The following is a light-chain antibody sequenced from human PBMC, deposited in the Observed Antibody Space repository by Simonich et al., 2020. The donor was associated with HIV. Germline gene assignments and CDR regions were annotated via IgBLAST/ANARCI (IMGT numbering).Light chain of an antibody. CDR3: HQSSSLPFT. V-gene: IGKV6-21*02. Sequence: EIVLTQSPAFQSVTPKEKVTITCRAIHSIGSSLHWYQQKPGQSPKLLIKYASQSISGVPSRFTGSGSGTDFTLTINSLEAEDATTYYCHQSSSLPFTFGPGTKVDIK. CDR2: YAS. J-gene: IGKJ3*01. CDR1: HSIGSS.